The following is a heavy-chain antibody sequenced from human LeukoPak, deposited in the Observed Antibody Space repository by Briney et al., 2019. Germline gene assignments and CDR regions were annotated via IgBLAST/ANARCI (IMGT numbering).Heavy chain of an antibody. CDR2: INPNSGGT. V-gene: IGHV1-2*02. Sequence: ASVKVSCKASGYTFTGYYMHWVRQAPGQGLEWMGWINPNSGGTNYAQKFQGRVTMTRDTSISTAYMELSRLRSDDTAVYYCARDQXDYGDYLGTPLXIXWXXXLWGRGXXVT. D-gene: IGHD4-17*01. CDR1: GYTFTGYY. J-gene: IGHJ2*01. CDR3: ARDQXDYGDYLGTPLXIXWXXXL.